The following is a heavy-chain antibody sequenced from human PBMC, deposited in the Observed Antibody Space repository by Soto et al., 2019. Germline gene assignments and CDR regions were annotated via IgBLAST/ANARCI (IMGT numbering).Heavy chain of an antibody. V-gene: IGHV1-46*01. CDR1: GYTFTSSY. CDR2: INPSGGST. J-gene: IGHJ6*02. CDR3: ARDYFDFWSGYGYYGMDV. Sequence: ASVKVSCKASGYTFTSSYIHWVRQVRQAPGQGLEWMGIINPSGGSTNFAQKFQDRVTMTRNTSISTAYMELSSLRSEDTAVYYCARDYFDFWSGYGYYGMDVWGQGTTVTVSS. D-gene: IGHD3-3*01.